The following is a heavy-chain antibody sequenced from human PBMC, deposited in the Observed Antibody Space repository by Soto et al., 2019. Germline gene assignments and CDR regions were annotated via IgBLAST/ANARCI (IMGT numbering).Heavy chain of an antibody. CDR1: GFTFSSYW. CDR2: INSDGSST. D-gene: IGHD4-17*01. J-gene: IGHJ3*02. Sequence: EVQLVESGGGLVQPGGSLRLSCAASGFTFSSYWMHWVRQAPGKGLVWVSRINSDGSSTSYADSVKGRFTISRDNAKNTLYLQMNCLRAEDTAVYYCARAPRVTTGINDAFDIWGQGTMVTVSS. V-gene: IGHV3-74*01. CDR3: ARAPRVTTGINDAFDI.